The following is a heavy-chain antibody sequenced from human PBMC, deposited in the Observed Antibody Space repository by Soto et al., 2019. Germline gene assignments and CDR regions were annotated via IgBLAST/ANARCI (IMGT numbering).Heavy chain of an antibody. CDR2: ISAYNGNT. V-gene: IGHV1-18*01. J-gene: IGHJ6*02. D-gene: IGHD3-3*01. CDR1: GYTFTSYG. CDR3: ARGSLTAYYDFWSGYLPYYGMDV. Sequence: PGASVKVSCKASGYTFTSYGISWVRQAPGQGLEWMGWISAYNGNTNYAQKLQGRVTMTTDTSTSTAYMELRSLRSDDTAVYYCARGSLTAYYDFWSGYLPYYGMDVWGQGTTVTVSS.